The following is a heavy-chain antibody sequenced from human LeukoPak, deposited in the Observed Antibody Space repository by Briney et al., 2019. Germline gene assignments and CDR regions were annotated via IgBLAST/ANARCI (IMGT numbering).Heavy chain of an antibody. CDR1: GFTVSSNY. V-gene: IGHV3-53*01. D-gene: IGHD6-13*01. J-gene: IGHJ5*02. CDR2: IYSGGST. Sequence: GGSLRLSCAASGFTVSSNYMSWVRQAPGKGLEWVSVIYSGGSTYYADSVKGRFTISRDNSKNTLYLQMNSLRAEDTAVYYCARGTTPPRGSIAAAGYPWGQGTLVTVSS. CDR3: ARGTTPPRGSIAAAGYP.